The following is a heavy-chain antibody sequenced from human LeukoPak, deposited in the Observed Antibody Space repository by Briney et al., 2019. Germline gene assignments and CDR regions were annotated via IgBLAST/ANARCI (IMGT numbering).Heavy chain of an antibody. D-gene: IGHD6-13*01. CDR2: ISYDGSNK. V-gene: IGHV3-30-3*01. Sequence: GGSLRLSCAASGFTFSSYAMHWVRQAPGKGLEWVAVISYDGSNKYYADSVKGRFTISRDNSKNTLYLQMNSLRAEDTAVYYCARSRRLAAAGTLFDYWGQGTLVTVSS. CDR3: ARSRRLAAAGTLFDY. CDR1: GFTFSSYA. J-gene: IGHJ4*02.